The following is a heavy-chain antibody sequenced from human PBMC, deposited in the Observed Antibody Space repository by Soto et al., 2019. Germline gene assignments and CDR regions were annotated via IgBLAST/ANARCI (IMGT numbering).Heavy chain of an antibody. CDR3: AFSAPAPIFGVVTAFDY. Sequence: ASVKVSCKASGGTFSSYAISWVRQAPGQGLEWMGGIIPIFGTANYAQKFQDRVTITADESTSTAYMELSSLRSEDTAVYYCAFSAPAPIFGVVTAFDYWGQGTLVTVSS. CDR2: IIPIFGTA. D-gene: IGHD3-3*01. J-gene: IGHJ4*02. V-gene: IGHV1-69*13. CDR1: GGTFSSYA.